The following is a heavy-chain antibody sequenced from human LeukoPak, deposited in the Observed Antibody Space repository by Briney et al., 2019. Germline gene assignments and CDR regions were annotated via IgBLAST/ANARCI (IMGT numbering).Heavy chain of an antibody. CDR3: ARDSLVEMATITDY. Sequence: SETLSLTCTVSGGSISSGSYYWSWIRQPAGKGLEWIGRIYTSGSTNYNPSLESRVTISVDTSKNQFSLKLSSVTAADTAVYYCARDSLVEMATITDYWGQGTLVTVSS. CDR1: GGSISSGSYY. D-gene: IGHD5-24*01. CDR2: IYTSGST. J-gene: IGHJ4*02. V-gene: IGHV4-61*02.